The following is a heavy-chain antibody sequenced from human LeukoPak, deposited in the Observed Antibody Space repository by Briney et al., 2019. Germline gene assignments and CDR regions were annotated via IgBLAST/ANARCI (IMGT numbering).Heavy chain of an antibody. CDR3: ARKYCSSTSCYPDH. J-gene: IGHJ4*02. Sequence: SQTLSLTCTVSGGSISSGDYYWSWIRQPPGKGLEWIGYIYYSGSTYYNPSLKSRVTISVDTSENQFSLKLSSVTAADTAVYYCARKYCSSTSCYPDHWGQGTLVTVSS. D-gene: IGHD2-2*01. V-gene: IGHV4-30-4*08. CDR2: IYYSGST. CDR1: GGSISSGDYY.